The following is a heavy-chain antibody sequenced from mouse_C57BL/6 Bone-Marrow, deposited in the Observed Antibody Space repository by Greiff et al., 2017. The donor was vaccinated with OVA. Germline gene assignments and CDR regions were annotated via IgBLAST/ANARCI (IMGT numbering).Heavy chain of an antibody. J-gene: IGHJ4*01. CDR2: LLPGSGST. CDR1: GYTFTGYW. CDR3: ARGNWDHYAMDY. V-gene: IGHV1-9*01. D-gene: IGHD4-1*01. Sequence: VKLQESGAELMKPGASVKLSCKATGYTFTGYWIEWVKQRPGHGLEWIGELLPGSGSTNYTEKFKGKATFTADTSSNTAYMQLSSLTTEDSAIYYCARGNWDHYAMDYWGQGTSVTGAS.